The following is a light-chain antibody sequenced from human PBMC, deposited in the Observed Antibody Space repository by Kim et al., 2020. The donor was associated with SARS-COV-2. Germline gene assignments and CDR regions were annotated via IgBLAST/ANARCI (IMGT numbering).Light chain of an antibody. V-gene: IGLV2-14*03. CDR3: SSYSSSGAWV. CDR1: IVYVSCSNF. Sequence: SITITCTGSIVYVSCSNFVSCVQQHPGKATKLVIYEVTKWPLGISNRFSGSKSGNPASLTIPGLQAEDEGDYYCSSYSSSGAWVFGGGTQLTVL. J-gene: IGLJ3*02. CDR2: EVT.